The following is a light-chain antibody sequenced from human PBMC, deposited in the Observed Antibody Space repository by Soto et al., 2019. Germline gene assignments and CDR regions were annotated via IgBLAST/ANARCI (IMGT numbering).Light chain of an antibody. CDR1: SSDVGGYNY. CDR2: EVS. V-gene: IGLV2-14*01. J-gene: IGLJ1*01. CDR3: AAWDDSLNGLYV. Sequence: QSVLTQPASVSGSPGQSITISCTGTSSDVGGYNYVSWYQQQSGKAPKLMIHEVSNRPSGVSNRFSGSKSGTSASLAISGLQSEDEADYYCAAWDDSLNGLYVFGTGTKLTVL.